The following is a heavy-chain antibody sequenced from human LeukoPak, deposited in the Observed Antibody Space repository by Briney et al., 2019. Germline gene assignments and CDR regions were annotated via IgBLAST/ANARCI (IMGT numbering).Heavy chain of an antibody. Sequence: PGRSLRLSCAAPGFTSSSSVMHWVRPAPGKGLGWVAVLSYVGRKKYYADSVKGRFTISIDNSKNTLYLQMNRLIAEDTAVYYCVSYYYGSGSQGVSHDYWGQGTLVTVSS. CDR2: LSYVGRKK. D-gene: IGHD3-10*01. CDR1: GFTSSSSV. J-gene: IGHJ4*02. V-gene: IGHV3-30*04. CDR3: VSYYYGSGSQGVSHDY.